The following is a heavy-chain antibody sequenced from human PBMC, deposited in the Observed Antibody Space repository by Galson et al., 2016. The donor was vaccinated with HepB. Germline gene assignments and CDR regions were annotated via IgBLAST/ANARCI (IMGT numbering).Heavy chain of an antibody. V-gene: IGHV3-23*01. J-gene: IGHJ4*02. CDR1: GFTFSTYA. D-gene: IGHD2-21*02. Sequence: SLRLSCAASGFTFSTYAMSWVRQSPGKGLEWVSTFRENGGSTYYADSVKGRFTISRDNSKNTLFLQMNSLRVEDTAVYYCAKGGRYCGGDCCSHWGQGTLVTVPS. CDR3: AKGGRYCGGDCCSH. CDR2: FRENGGST.